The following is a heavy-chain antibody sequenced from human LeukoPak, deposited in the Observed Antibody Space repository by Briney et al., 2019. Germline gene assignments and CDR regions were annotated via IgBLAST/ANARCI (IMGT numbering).Heavy chain of an antibody. Sequence: TSETLSLTCTVSGGSISSGSYYWSWIRQPAGKGLEWIGRIYTSGSTNYNPSLKSRVTISVDTSKNQFSLKLSSVTAADTAVYYCAGLGELVSDAFDIWGQGTMVTVSS. V-gene: IGHV4-61*02. CDR1: GGSISSGSYY. CDR2: IYTSGST. D-gene: IGHD3-10*01. CDR3: AGLGELVSDAFDI. J-gene: IGHJ3*02.